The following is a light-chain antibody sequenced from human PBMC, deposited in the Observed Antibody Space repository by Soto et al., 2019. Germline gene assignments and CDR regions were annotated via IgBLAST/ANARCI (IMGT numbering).Light chain of an antibody. CDR2: DVS. V-gene: IGLV2-14*03. CDR1: SSDVGGYNY. J-gene: IGLJ2*01. CDR3: SSYTSSITVV. Sequence: QSALTQPASVSGSPGQSITISCTGTSSDVGGYNYVSWHQQHPGKVPKLMIYDVSHRPSGVSNRFSGSKSGNTASLTISGLQAEDDADYYCSSYTSSITVVFGGGTKLTV.